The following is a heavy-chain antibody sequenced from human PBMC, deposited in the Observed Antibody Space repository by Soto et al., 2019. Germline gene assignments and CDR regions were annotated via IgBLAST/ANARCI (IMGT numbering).Heavy chain of an antibody. CDR2: VYSSGTS. CDR1: GGSMNSYY. CDR3: ARYSPPKKSYDSNPGWFDP. Sequence: QVQLQESGPGLVRPSETLSLSCTVSGGSMNSYYWSWIRQPPGKGLEGLGHVYSSGTSKYNVSLESRITMSLDTSRNQFSLSLNSVTAADTAVYFCARYSPPKKSYDSNPGWFDPWGQGTLVAVSS. D-gene: IGHD2-15*01. J-gene: IGHJ5*02. V-gene: IGHV4-59*01.